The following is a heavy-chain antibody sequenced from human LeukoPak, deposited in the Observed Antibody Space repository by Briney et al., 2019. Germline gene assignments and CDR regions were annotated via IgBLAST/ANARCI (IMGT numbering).Heavy chain of an antibody. CDR2: INHSGST. D-gene: IGHD2-8*01. J-gene: IGHJ6*03. CDR3: ARANGRRRGGTRNSQEIPYYYYMDV. Sequence: SETLSLTCAVYGGSFSGYYWSWIRQPPGKGLEWIGEINHSGSTNYNPSLKSRVTISVDTSKNQFSLKLSSVTAADTAVYYCARANGRRRGGTRNSQEIPYYYYMDVWGKGTTVTVSS. CDR1: GGSFSGYY. V-gene: IGHV4-34*01.